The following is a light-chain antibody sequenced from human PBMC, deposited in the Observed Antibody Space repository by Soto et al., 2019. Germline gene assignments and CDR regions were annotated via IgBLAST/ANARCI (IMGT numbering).Light chain of an antibody. CDR1: SSNIGNNA. Sequence: QSVLTQPPSVSEAPRQRVTISCSGSSSNIGNNAVNWYQQLPGKAPKLLIYYDDLLPSGVSDRFSGSKSGTSASLAISGLQSEDEADYYCAAWDDSLNGPSYVFGTGTKATVL. V-gene: IGLV1-36*01. CDR3: AAWDDSLNGPSYV. J-gene: IGLJ1*01. CDR2: YDD.